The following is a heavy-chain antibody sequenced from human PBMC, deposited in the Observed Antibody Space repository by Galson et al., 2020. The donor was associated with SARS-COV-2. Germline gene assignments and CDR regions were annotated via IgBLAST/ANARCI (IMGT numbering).Heavy chain of an antibody. D-gene: IGHD2-2*01. V-gene: IGHV1-69*13. J-gene: IGHJ6*02. CDR3: ARECRVVPAARCHYYGMDV. CDR2: IIPIFGTA. Sequence: SVKVSCKASGGTFSSYAISWVRQAPGQGLEWMGGIIPIFGTANYAQKFQGRVTITADESTSTAYMELSSLRSEDTAVYYCARECRVVPAARCHYYGMDVWGQGTTVTVSS. CDR1: GGTFSSYA.